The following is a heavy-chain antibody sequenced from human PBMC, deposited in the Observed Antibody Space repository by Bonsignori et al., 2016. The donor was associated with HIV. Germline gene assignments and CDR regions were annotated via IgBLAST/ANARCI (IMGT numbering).Heavy chain of an antibody. CDR2: FSGSSDNT. CDR3: VKFSGAQYYYYYMDI. CDR1: GFTFSNYA. J-gene: IGHJ6*02. Sequence: EVQLVESGGDLVQPGGSLRLSCEGSGFTFSNYAMTWVRQTPGKGLEWVAGFSGSSDNTLYADSVKGRFTVSRDNSKNTLYLHMSSLKPEDTALYYCVKFSGAQYYYYYMDIWGQGTTVTVS. D-gene: IGHD3-10*01. V-gene: IGHV3-23*04.